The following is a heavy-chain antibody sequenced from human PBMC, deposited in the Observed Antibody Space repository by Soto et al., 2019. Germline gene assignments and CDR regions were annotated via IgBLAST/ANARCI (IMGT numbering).Heavy chain of an antibody. V-gene: IGHV1-46*01. CDR2: INPSGGST. CDR3: ARDLAAMYSGTYNFYWNFNI. J-gene: IGHJ2*01. D-gene: IGHD1-26*01. CDR1: GYTFTTYY. Sequence: QVQLVQSGAEVKKPGASVKISCKTSGYTFTTYYMHWVRQAPGQGLEWMGTINPSGGSTSYAQKFQGRVTMTRDTSTSTVYMELSSLRSEDTAVYYCARDLAAMYSGTYNFYWNFNICGRGTLVTVSS.